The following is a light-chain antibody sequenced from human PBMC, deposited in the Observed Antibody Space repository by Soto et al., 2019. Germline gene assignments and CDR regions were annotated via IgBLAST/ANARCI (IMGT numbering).Light chain of an antibody. CDR2: GAS. Sequence: EIVLTQSPGTLSLAPGERATLSCRASQSVSSSYLAWYQQKPGQDPRLLIYGASSRATGIPDRFSGSGSGTDFTLTISRLEPEDIPVYYCQQYGSSPWTFVQGTKVDIK. CDR3: QQYGSSPWT. V-gene: IGKV3-20*01. CDR1: QSVSSSY. J-gene: IGKJ1*01.